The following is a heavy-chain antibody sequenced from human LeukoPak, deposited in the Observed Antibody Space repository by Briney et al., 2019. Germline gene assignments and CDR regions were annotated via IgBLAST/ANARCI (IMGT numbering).Heavy chain of an antibody. CDR3: ARPFSIAPTGRGYYYGLDV. V-gene: IGHV6-1*01. D-gene: IGHD6-13*01. Sequence: SQTLSLTCAISGDSVSSNSSAGQWIRHSPSRALEWLGRTYYRYKSYNDQAVSVKSRITINPDPSNSQCSRQLKSVTRDDTAVYYCARPFSIAPTGRGYYYGLDVWGQGTTVTLSS. CDR2: TYYRYKSYN. J-gene: IGHJ6*02. CDR1: GDSVSSNSSA.